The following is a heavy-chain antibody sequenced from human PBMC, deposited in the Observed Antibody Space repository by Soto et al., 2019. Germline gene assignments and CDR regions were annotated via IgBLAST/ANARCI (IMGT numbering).Heavy chain of an antibody. CDR1: GFNFGSSW. CDR2: MTSDGSTT. CDR3: ATAEVDY. Sequence: PGRSLRLSCAASGFNFGSSWMHWVRQAPGKGLQWVSSMTSDGSTTDYADSVKGRFTVSRDNGKYTLYRQMKSLRAEDTAVYYCATAEVDYWGPGTLVTVSS. V-gene: IGHV3-74*01. J-gene: IGHJ4*02.